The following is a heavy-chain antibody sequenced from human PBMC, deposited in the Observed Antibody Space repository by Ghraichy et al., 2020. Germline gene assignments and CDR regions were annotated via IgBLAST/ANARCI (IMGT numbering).Heavy chain of an antibody. CDR2: IIPILGIA. CDR1: GGTFSSYA. Sequence: SVKVSCKASGGTFSSYAISWVRQAPGQGLEWMGRIIPILGIANYAQKFQGRVTITADKSTSTAYMELSSLRSEDTAVYYCARGGDYGVASVDYWGQGTLVTVSS. CDR3: ARGGDYGVASVDY. J-gene: IGHJ4*02. V-gene: IGHV1-69*04. D-gene: IGHD4-17*01.